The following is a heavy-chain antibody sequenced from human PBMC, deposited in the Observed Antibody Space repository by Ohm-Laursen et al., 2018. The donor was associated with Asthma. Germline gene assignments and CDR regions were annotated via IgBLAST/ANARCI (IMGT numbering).Heavy chain of an antibody. D-gene: IGHD3-22*01. CDR3: ARGRTDYYDSSGYYYGMDV. CDR2: IHHSGTA. J-gene: IGHJ6*02. V-gene: IGHV4-4*03. Sequence: PGTLSLTCTVSGDPISDTYTWGWVRQPPGKGLEWIGEIHHSGTANSNPSLKSRVTISVDTSKNQFSLKLSSVTAADTAVYYCARGRTDYYDSSGYYYGMDVWGQGTTVTVSS. CDR1: GDPISDTYT.